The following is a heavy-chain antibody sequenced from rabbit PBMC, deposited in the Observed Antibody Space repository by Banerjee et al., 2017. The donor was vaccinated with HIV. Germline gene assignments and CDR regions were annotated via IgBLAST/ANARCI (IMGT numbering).Heavy chain of an antibody. CDR2: IYTGDGST. CDR1: GFSFSSNA. V-gene: IGHV1S40*01. Sequence: QSLEESGGDLVQPGASLTLTCTASGFSFSSNAMCWVRQAPGKGLEWIGCIYTGDGSTYYASWAKGRFTISKTSSTTVTLQMTSLTAADTATYFCARYDTYGGAGYANLWGPGTLVTVS. D-gene: IGHD6-1*01. CDR3: ARYDTYGGAGYANL. J-gene: IGHJ4*01.